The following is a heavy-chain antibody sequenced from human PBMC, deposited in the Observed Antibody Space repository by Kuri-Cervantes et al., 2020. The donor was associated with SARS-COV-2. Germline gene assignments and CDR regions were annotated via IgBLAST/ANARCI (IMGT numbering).Heavy chain of an antibody. CDR2: IYYSGST. J-gene: IGHJ4*02. Sequence: SETLSLTCTVSGGSISSSSYYWGWIRQPPGKGLEWIGSIYYSGSTYYNPSLKSRVTISEDTSKNQFSLKLSSVTAADTAVYYCARLPRYSTLESSPDYWGQGTLVTVSS. V-gene: IGHV4-39*01. D-gene: IGHD5/OR15-5a*01. CDR3: ARLPRYSTLESSPDY. CDR1: GGSISSSSYY.